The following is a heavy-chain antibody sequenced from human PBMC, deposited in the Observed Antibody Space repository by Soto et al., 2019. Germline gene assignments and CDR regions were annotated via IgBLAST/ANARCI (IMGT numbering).Heavy chain of an antibody. CDR1: GGSISSYY. V-gene: IGHV4-59*01. J-gene: IGHJ5*02. CDR3: ARALDIVVVPASLNWFDP. Sequence: SETLSLTCTVSGGSISSYYWSWIRQPPGKGLEWIGYIYYSGSTNYNPSLKSRVTISVDTSKNQFSLKLSSVTAADTAVYYCARALDIVVVPASLNWFDPWGQGTLVTVSS. D-gene: IGHD2-2*03. CDR2: IYYSGST.